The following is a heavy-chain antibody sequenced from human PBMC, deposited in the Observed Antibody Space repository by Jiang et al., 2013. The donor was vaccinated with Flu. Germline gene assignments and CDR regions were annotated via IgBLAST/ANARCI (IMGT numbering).Heavy chain of an antibody. CDR3: VRDNSAYYYDLGDYSYGMDV. J-gene: IGHJ6*02. CDR1: GYTFTSHG. D-gene: IGHD3-22*01. Sequence: HSGAEVKKPGAAVKVSCKASGYTFTSHGINWVRQAPGQGLEWLGRISANKGNTNYAQKVQGRVTMTTETSTTTAYMELRSLRSDDTAVYYCVRDNSAYYYDLGDYSYGMDVWGQGTTVTVSS. CDR2: ISANKGNT. V-gene: IGHV1-18*04.